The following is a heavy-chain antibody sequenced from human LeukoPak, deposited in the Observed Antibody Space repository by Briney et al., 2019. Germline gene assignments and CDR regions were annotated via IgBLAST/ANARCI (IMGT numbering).Heavy chain of an antibody. CDR1: GGSINVNY. CDR2: MSYDGST. Sequence: PSETLSLTCTVSGGSINVNYWSWIRQPPGKGLEWIGYMSYDGSTNYNPSLKSRVSISVDTSKKQFSLMLCSVTAADTAVYYCARDIRGSFYPYYFYYMDGWGKGTTVTVSS. V-gene: IGHV4-59*01. J-gene: IGHJ6*03. D-gene: IGHD1-26*01. CDR3: ARDIRGSFYPYYFYYMDG.